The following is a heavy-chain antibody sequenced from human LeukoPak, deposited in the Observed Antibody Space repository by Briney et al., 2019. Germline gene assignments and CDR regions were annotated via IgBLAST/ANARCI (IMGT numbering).Heavy chain of an antibody. CDR1: GFTVSSTY. Sequence: GGSLRLSWAASGFTVSSTYMSWVRQAPGKGLQWVSVIYSGGGTYYAASVKGRFTISRDNSNNTVFLQMNNLRAEDTAVYYCARDVGYSSDDFTWGQGVLVIVSS. V-gene: IGHV3-66*01. D-gene: IGHD5-12*01. CDR3: ARDVGYSSDDFT. J-gene: IGHJ5*02. CDR2: IYSGGGT.